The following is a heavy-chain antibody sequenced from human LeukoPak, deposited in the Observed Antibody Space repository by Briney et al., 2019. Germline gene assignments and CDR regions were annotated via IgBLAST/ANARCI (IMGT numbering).Heavy chain of an antibody. J-gene: IGHJ4*02. V-gene: IGHV3-7*01. CDR2: IKQDGSEK. CDR3: ARGYDYGDYGFDY. Sequence: GGSLRLSCAASGFTFSSYWMSRVRQAPGKVLEWVANIKQDGSEKYYVDAVKGRFTISRDNAKNSLYLRMNSLRADDTAVYYCARGYDYGDYGFDYWGQGTLVTVSS. D-gene: IGHD4-17*01. CDR1: GFTFSSYW.